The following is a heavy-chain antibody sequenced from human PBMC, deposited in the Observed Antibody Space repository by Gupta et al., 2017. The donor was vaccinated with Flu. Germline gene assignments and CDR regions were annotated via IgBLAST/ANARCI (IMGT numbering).Heavy chain of an antibody. CDR3: ATSRAATGLIHYAMDV. J-gene: IGHJ6*02. Sequence: EVQLVQSGGGLVQPGGSLRLSCAGPGLSFSNYWMTWVRQAPGKGLEWVANIYQDGSQKYYVDSVKGRFTISRDNAKNSLYLHMSSLRVEDTAVYYCATSRAATGLIHYAMDVWGQGTTVTVSS. V-gene: IGHV3-7*02. CDR1: GLSFSNYW. CDR2: IYQDGSQK. D-gene: IGHD6-13*01.